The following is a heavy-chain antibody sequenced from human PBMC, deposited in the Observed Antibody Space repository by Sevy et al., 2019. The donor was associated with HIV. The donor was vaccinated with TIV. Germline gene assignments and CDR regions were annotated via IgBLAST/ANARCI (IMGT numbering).Heavy chain of an antibody. CDR2: IYYSGNT. V-gene: IGHV4-61*01. CDR1: GDSVSGGNNY. Sequence: SETLSLTCTVSGDSVSGGNNYWIWHRQRPGKGLEWIGSIYYSGNTNDNPSLKSRATILIDTSKNQFSLKLTSVTAAATAVYYCARGLFDYWGQGTLVTVSS. J-gene: IGHJ4*02. CDR3: ARGLFDY.